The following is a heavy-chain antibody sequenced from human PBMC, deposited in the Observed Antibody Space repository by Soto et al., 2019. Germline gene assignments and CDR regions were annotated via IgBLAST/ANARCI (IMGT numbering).Heavy chain of an antibody. CDR1: GGSFSGYY. CDR2: INHSGST. CDR3: ARGGYCSGDSCPWGFDP. J-gene: IGHJ5*02. D-gene: IGHD2-15*01. Sequence: PSETLSLTCAVYGGSFSGYYWSWIRQPPGKGLEWIGEINHSGSTNYNPSLKSRVTISVDTSKNQFSLRLSSVTAADTAPYYCARGGYCSGDSCPWGFDPWGQGTLVTVSS. V-gene: IGHV4-34*01.